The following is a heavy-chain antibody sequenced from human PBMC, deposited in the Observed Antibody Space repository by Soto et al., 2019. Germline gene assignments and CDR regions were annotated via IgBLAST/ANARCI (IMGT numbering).Heavy chain of an antibody. CDR1: GFSLSTRGVA. CDR2: IYWDEDK. CDR3: AHRQRGYAYYFDY. Sequence: QITLKESGPTLVKPTQTLTLTCTFSGFSLSTRGVAVGWFRQPPGKALEWLALIYWDEDKWYSPSLKSRLTITDDSSKDQVVLTMPNMDPVDTATDCCAHRQRGYAYYFDYWGQGTLVTVSS. D-gene: IGHD5-12*01. J-gene: IGHJ4*02. V-gene: IGHV2-5*02.